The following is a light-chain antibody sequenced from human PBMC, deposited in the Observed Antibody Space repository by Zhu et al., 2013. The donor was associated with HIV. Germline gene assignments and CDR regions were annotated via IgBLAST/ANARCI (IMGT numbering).Light chain of an antibody. J-gene: IGLJ3*02. CDR1: SSNIGRNY. Sequence: QSVLTQPPSASGTPGQRVTISCSGSSSNIGRNYVYWFQQLPGTAPKLLIYKNDQRPSGVPDRFSASKSGTSVSLAISGLRSEDEADYYCATWDDSLSGWVFGGGTKLTVL. V-gene: IGLV1-47*01. CDR2: KND. CDR3: ATWDDSLSGWV.